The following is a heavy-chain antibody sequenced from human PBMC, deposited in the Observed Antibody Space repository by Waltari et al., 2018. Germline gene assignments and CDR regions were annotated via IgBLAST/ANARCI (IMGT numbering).Heavy chain of an antibody. CDR3: ARVSNAITYYYDSSGYYYNDY. V-gene: IGHV4-34*01. CDR2: INHSGST. Sequence: QVQLQQWGAGLLKPSETLSLTCAVYGGSFSGYYWSWNRQHPGKGLEWIGEINHSGSTNYNPSLKSRVTISVDTSKNQFSLKLSSVTAADTAVYYCARVSNAITYYYDSSGYYYNDYWGQGTLVTVSS. J-gene: IGHJ4*02. CDR1: GGSFSGYY. D-gene: IGHD3-22*01.